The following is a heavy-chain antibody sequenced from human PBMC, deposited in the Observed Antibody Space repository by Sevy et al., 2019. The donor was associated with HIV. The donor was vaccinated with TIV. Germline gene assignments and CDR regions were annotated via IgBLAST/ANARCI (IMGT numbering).Heavy chain of an antibody. V-gene: IGHV3-48*03. CDR3: ARDLPPSATTVAHFDY. Sequence: GGSLRLSCTASGFPFGSYEMNWVRQAPGKGLEWVSYISNSGSAKYYSDSVRGRFTISRDNAKNSLYLQMNSLRAEDTAVHYCARDLPPSATTVAHFDYWGRGTLVTVSS. CDR1: GFPFGSYE. D-gene: IGHD4-17*01. J-gene: IGHJ4*02. CDR2: ISNSGSAK.